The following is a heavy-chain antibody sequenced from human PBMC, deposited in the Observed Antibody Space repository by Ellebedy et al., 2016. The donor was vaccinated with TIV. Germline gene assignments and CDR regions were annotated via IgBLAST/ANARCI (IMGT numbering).Heavy chain of an antibody. D-gene: IGHD3-22*01. CDR2: ISNDGSTK. CDR1: GFTFSTYA. Sequence: GESLKISCAASGFTFSTYAMHWVRQAPGKGLEWVAVISNDGSTKYYADSVKGRITISRDNSKNTMYLQMNSLRAEDTAVYYCAKEYDSRGYGAYFDHWGQGTLVTVSS. CDR3: AKEYDSRGYGAYFDH. V-gene: IGHV3-30-3*01. J-gene: IGHJ4*02.